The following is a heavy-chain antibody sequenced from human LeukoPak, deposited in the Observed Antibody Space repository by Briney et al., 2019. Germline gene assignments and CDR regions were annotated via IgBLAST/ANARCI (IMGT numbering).Heavy chain of an antibody. V-gene: IGHV3-30*03. CDR2: ISYDGSNK. CDR1: GFTFSSYS. Sequence: GGSLRLSCAASGFTFSSYSMNWVRQAPGKGLEWVAVISYDGSNKYYADSVKGRFTISRDNSKNTLYLQMNSLRAEDTAVYYCARVLRFLEWLLYYWGQGTLVTVSS. D-gene: IGHD3-3*01. J-gene: IGHJ4*02. CDR3: ARVLRFLEWLLYY.